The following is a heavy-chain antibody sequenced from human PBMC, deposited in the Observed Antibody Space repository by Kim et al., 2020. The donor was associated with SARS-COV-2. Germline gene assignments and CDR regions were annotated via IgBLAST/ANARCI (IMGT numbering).Heavy chain of an antibody. D-gene: IGHD6-19*01. Sequence: GGSLRLSCAASGFTFSNAWMSWVRQAPGKGLEWVGRIKSKTDGGTTDYAAPVKGRFTISRDDSKNTLYLQMNSLKTEDTAVYYCTTSSYSSGWYNPHPLYYYGMDVWGQGTTVTVSS. CDR1: GFTFSNAW. CDR2: IKSKTDGGTT. V-gene: IGHV3-15*01. J-gene: IGHJ6*02. CDR3: TTSSYSSGWYNPHPLYYYGMDV.